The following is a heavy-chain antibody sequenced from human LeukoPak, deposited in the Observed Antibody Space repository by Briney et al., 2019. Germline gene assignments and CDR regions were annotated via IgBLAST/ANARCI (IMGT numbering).Heavy chain of an antibody. CDR1: GGSFSGYY. D-gene: IGHD1-26*01. CDR2: INHSGST. CDR3: ARGDSSVGLNY. Sequence: SETLSLTCAVYGGSFSGYYWRWIRQPPGKGLEWLGEINHSGSTNYNPSPKSRVTISVDTTKNQFSLKLSSVTAADTAVYYCARGDSSVGLNYWGQETLVTVSS. J-gene: IGHJ4*02. V-gene: IGHV4-34*01.